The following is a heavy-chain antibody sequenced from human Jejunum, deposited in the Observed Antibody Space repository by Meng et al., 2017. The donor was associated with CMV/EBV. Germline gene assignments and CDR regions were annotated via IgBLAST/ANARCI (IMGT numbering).Heavy chain of an antibody. CDR3: ARESGSYYWFDP. CDR1: AGSISGYY. Sequence: GQLQEAGPGLVKSSETLSLPCFVSAGSISGYYWSWIRQPAGKGLEWIGRIYTSGSTHYNPSLKSRLTMSVDLSNNQISLKLRSVTAADTAVYYCARESGSYYWFDPWGQGTLVTVSS. V-gene: IGHV4-4*07. D-gene: IGHD1-26*01. J-gene: IGHJ5*02. CDR2: IYTSGST.